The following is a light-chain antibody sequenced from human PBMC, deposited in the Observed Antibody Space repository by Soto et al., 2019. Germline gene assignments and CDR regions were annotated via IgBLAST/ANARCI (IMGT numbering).Light chain of an antibody. CDR2: DTS. CDR1: TGAVTSGHY. CDR3: VLSYTDPVV. V-gene: IGLV7-46*01. Sequence: QAVVTQEPSLTVSPGGTVTLTCGSSTGAVTSGHYPYWFQQKPGQAPRTLIYDTSKKHSWTPARFSGSLLGGKAALTLSGAQPEDEADYYCVLSYTDPVVFGGGTKLTVL. J-gene: IGLJ2*01.